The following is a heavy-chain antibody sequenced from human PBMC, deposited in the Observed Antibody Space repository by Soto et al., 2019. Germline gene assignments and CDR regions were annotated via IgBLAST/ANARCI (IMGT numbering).Heavy chain of an antibody. CDR3: ARGATEGVPAEIHFDY. CDR1: GGSISSVYYS. V-gene: IGHV4-30-2*01. J-gene: IGHJ4*02. D-gene: IGHD2-2*01. CDR2: VSHDEKT. Sequence: TLSLPCTVSGGSISSVYYSWSWIRQPRGKGLEWIGDVSHDEKTHYNPSLKSRVTISVYRSKKQFYLKLNSATAAETAVYYCARGATEGVPAEIHFDYWGQGTLVTVS.